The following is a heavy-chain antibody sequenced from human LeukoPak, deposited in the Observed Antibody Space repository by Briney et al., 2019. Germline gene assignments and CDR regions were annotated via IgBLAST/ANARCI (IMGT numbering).Heavy chain of an antibody. CDR3: ARVGARAHY. D-gene: IGHD1-26*01. Sequence: GGSLRLSCAASGFTFSSYSMNWVRQAPGKGLEWVSYISSSSSTIYYADSVKGRFTISRDNAKNSLYLQMNSLRAEDTAVYYCARVGARAHYWGQGTLVTVSS. CDR2: ISSSSSTI. CDR1: GFTFSSYS. J-gene: IGHJ4*02. V-gene: IGHV3-48*01.